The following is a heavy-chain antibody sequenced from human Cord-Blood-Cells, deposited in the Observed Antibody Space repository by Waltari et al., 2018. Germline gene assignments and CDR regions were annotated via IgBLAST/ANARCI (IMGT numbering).Heavy chain of an antibody. D-gene: IGHD3-10*01. CDR1: GGSFSGYY. J-gene: IGHJ4*02. Sequence: QVQLQQWGAGLLKPSETLSLTCAVSGGSFSGYYWSWIRQPPGKGLEWIGEINHSGSTNYNPSLKSRVTISVDTSKNQFSLKLSSVTAADTAVYYCARGSPKRITMVQGVISFDYWGQGTLVTVSS. CDR2: INHSGST. CDR3: ARGSPKRITMVQGVISFDY. V-gene: IGHV4-34*01.